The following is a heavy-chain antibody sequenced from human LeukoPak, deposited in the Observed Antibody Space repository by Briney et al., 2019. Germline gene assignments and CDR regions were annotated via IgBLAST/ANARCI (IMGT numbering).Heavy chain of an antibody. Sequence: GGSLRLSCSASGFTFSYAWMSWVRQAPGKGLEWVGHIKSKTHGGTTDYGAPVKGRFAISRDDSQNTLYLQMNSLKTEDTAVYYCTTDGTYGSGTSDYWGQGTLVTVSS. CDR1: GFTFSYAW. CDR3: TTDGTYGSGTSDY. D-gene: IGHD3-10*01. J-gene: IGHJ4*02. CDR2: IKSKTHGGTT. V-gene: IGHV3-15*01.